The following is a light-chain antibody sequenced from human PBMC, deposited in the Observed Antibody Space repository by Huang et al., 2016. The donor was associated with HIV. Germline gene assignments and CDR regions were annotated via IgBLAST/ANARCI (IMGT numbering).Light chain of an antibody. V-gene: IGKV4-1*01. CDR1: ESVLYSSNNKNY. Sequence: DIVMTQSPDSLTVSLGERATINCKSSESVLYSSNNKNYLAWYQQKPGNPPKLVIHWAAARESGVPDRFSGSGSGTDFTRTISSLQAEDVAVYYCQQYYSVPITFGQGTRLEIK. CDR3: QQYYSVPIT. J-gene: IGKJ5*01. CDR2: WAA.